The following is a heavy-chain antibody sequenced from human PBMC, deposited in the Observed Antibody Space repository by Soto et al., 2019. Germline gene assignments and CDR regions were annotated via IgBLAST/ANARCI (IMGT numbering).Heavy chain of an antibody. CDR1: GFDFKNYA. J-gene: IGHJ5*02. CDR2: ISGGGHTI. V-gene: IGHV3-23*01. Sequence: PGGSLRLSCVASGFDFKNYAMHWVRQAPGRGLEWVSGISGGGHTIFYADSVKGRFTISRYNAKNTLYLEMNSLRANDTAVYQCAQYGASGSYSPRAQNNCFDPWGQGTLVTVSS. D-gene: IGHD3-10*01. CDR3: AQYGASGSYSPRAQNNCFDP.